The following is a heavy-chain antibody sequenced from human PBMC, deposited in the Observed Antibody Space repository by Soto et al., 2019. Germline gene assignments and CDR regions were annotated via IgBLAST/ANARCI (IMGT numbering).Heavy chain of an antibody. CDR1: GGSISSGGYS. V-gene: IGHV4-30-2*01. CDR3: ARALEEFGVVIIGNWFDP. CDR2: IYHSGST. J-gene: IGHJ5*02. D-gene: IGHD3-3*01. Sequence: PSETLSLTCAVSGGSISSGGYSWSWIRQPPGKGLEWIGYIYHSGSTYYNPSLKSRVTISVDKPKNQFSLKLSSVTAADTAVYYCARALEEFGVVIIGNWFDPWGQGTLVTVSS.